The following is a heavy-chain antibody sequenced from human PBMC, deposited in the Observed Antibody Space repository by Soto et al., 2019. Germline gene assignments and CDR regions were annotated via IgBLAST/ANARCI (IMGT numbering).Heavy chain of an antibody. CDR3: AKDQQWELPHYLDY. V-gene: IGHV3-23*01. J-gene: IGHJ4*02. D-gene: IGHD1-26*01. CDR1: GFTLTNYV. Sequence: EVQLLESGGGLVQPGGSLRLSCAASGFTLTNYVMTWVRQAPGKGLEWVSSITGNGRRTYYADSVKGRFAISRDNSKNTLYLQMNSLRAEDTAIYYCAKDQQWELPHYLDYWGQGTLVTVSS. CDR2: ITGNGRRT.